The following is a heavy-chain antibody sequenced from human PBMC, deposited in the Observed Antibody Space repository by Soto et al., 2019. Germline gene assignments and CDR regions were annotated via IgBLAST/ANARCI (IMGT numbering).Heavy chain of an antibody. V-gene: IGHV3-11*01. D-gene: IGHD5-12*01. CDR3: ARDLYSGYDPSYYYYYMDV. CDR2: ISSSGSTI. J-gene: IGHJ6*03. Sequence: GESLKISCAASGFTFSDYYMSWIRQAPGKGLEWVSYISSSGSTIYYADSVKGRFTISRDNAKNSLYLQMNSLRAEDTAVYYCARDLYSGYDPSYYYYYMDVWGKGTTVTVSS. CDR1: GFTFSDYY.